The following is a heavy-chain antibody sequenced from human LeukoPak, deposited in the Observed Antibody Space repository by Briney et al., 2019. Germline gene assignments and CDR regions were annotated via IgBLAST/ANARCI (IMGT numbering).Heavy chain of an antibody. J-gene: IGHJ3*02. CDR1: GGSISATGYF. CDR2: IYYSGIT. D-gene: IGHD3/OR15-3a*01. V-gene: IGHV4-39*07. CDR3: ARVDLQNAFDI. Sequence: SETLSLTCTVSGGSISATGYFWGWIHQPPGKGLEWIGSIYYSGITHYNPSLKSRATLSVDTSKNQFSLKLSSVTAADTAVYYCARVDLQNAFDIWGQGTVVTVSS.